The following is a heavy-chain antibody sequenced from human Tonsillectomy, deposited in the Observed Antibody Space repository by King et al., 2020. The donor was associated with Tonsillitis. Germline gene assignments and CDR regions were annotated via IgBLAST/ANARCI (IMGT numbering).Heavy chain of an antibody. J-gene: IGHJ4*02. CDR2: SRNKANGYPT. CDR3: VLATLQYS. CDR1: GFAFSDHY. Sequence: VQLVESGGGLVQPGGSLRLSCAASGFAFSDHYMDWVRQAPGKGLEWVGRSRNKANGYPTTYAASVTGRFTIPRDDSMNSVYLQMNSLKTEDTAVYYCVLATLQYSWGQGTLVTVPP. V-gene: IGHV3-72*01. D-gene: IGHD5-12*01.